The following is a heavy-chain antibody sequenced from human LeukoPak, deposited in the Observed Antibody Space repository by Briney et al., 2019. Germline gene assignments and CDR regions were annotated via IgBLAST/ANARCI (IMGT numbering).Heavy chain of an antibody. CDR3: AKDWYCSSTSCYRSDSYYYYGMDV. D-gene: IGHD2-2*02. CDR1: GFTFSSYA. CDR2: ITGSGGST. J-gene: IGHJ6*02. V-gene: IGHV3-23*01. Sequence: PRGSLRLSCAASGFTFSSYAMSWVRQAAGKGLEWVSAITGSGGSTYYADSVKGRFTISRDNSKNTLYLQMSSLRAEDTAVYYCAKDWYCSSTSCYRSDSYYYYGMDVWGQGTTVTVSS.